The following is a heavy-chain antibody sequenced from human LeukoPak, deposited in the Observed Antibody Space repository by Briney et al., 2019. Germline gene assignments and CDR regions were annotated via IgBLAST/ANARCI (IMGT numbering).Heavy chain of an antibody. J-gene: IGHJ4*02. CDR1: GFTFSRYG. D-gene: IGHD1-26*01. V-gene: IGHV3-23*01. CDR3: AKVASGSYYNWPFDY. Sequence: GGSLRLSCAASGFTFSRYGMSWVRQAPGKGLEWVSAISGSGGSTYYADSVKGRFTISRDNSKNTLYLQMNSLRAEDTAVYYCAKVASGSYYNWPFDYWGQGTLVTVSS. CDR2: ISGSGGST.